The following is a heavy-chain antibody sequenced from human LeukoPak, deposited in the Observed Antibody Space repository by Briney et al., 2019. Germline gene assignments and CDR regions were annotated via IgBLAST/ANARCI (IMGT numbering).Heavy chain of an antibody. V-gene: IGHV3-9*03. Sequence: GGSLRLSCAASGFTFSSYWMHWVRQAPGKGLEWVSGINWNGRTIAYADSVKGRFTISRDNAKNSLYLQMNSLRAEDMALYYCAKTPYSTSPSYYFDYWGQGALVTVSS. D-gene: IGHD6-13*01. CDR3: AKTPYSTSPSYYFDY. CDR1: GFTFSSYW. CDR2: INWNGRTI. J-gene: IGHJ4*02.